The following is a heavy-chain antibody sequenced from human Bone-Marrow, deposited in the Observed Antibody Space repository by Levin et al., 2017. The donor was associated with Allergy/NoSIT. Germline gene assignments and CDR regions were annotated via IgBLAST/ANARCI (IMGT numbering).Heavy chain of an antibody. CDR2: IGTAADS. V-gene: IGHV3-13*04. D-gene: IGHD2-2*01. CDR1: GFTFSSYD. Sequence: GGSLRLSCAASGFTFSSYDMHWVRQATGRGLEWVSAIGTAADSYYSGSVKGRFTVSRDNAPNSFYLHMNSLRAGDTAVYYCARVALPRYCTSTSCSERRYYIDDWGTGTLVTGSS. J-gene: IGHJ4*02. CDR3: ARVALPRYCTSTSCSERRYYIDD.